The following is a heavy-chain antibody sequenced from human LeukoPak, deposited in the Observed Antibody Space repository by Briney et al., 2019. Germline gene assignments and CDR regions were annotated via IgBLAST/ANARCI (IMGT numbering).Heavy chain of an antibody. V-gene: IGHV4-4*09. J-gene: IGHJ3*02. D-gene: IGHD1-14*01. Sequence: SETLSLTCTVSGGSIGSYYWSWIRQPPGKGLEWIGYIYTSGSTNYNPSLKSRVTISVDTSKNQFSLKLSSVTAADTAVYYCARHQILWEPDAFDIWGQGTMVTVSS. CDR1: GGSIGSYY. CDR2: IYTSGST. CDR3: ARHQILWEPDAFDI.